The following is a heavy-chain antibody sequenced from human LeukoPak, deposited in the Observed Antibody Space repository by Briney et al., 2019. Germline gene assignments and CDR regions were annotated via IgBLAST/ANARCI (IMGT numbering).Heavy chain of an antibody. CDR1: GPPFTNAW. CDR3: ATGGYYFDY. Sequence: PGGSLRLSCAASGPPFTNAWMAWVRQPPGKGLEWVGRIKSETEGGTTDYAAPVKGRFTISRDDSKNTLYLQMKSLNTEDTAVYYCATGGYYFDYWGQGTLVTVSS. J-gene: IGHJ4*02. V-gene: IGHV3-15*01. CDR2: IKSETEGGTT.